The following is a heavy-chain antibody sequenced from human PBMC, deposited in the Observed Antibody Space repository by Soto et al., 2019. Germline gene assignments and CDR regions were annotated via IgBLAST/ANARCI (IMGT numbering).Heavy chain of an antibody. D-gene: IGHD3-22*01. Sequence: QVQLVESGGGVVQPGRSLRLSCAASGFTFSSYGMHWVRQAPGKGLEWVAVISNDGSNKDYADSGKGRLTISRENSNNTRYLQMNSLRAEDTAVYYCAKDGVYDSSGWSFDYWGQGTLVTVSS. J-gene: IGHJ4*02. CDR3: AKDGVYDSSGWSFDY. CDR1: GFTFSSYG. CDR2: ISNDGSNK. V-gene: IGHV3-30*18.